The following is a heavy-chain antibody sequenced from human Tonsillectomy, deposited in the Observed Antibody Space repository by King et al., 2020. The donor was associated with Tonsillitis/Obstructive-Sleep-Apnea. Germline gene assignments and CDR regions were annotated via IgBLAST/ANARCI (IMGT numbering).Heavy chain of an antibody. CDR1: GLSVSNNF. CDR2: IYSADSGENT. V-gene: IGHV3-53*01. J-gene: IGHJ5*02. Sequence: VQLVESGGGLIQPGGSLRLSCAAPGLSVSNNFMSWVRQAPGKGLEWVSVIYSADSGENTYYADSVEGRFTISRDSSKNTLYLQMSSLRAEDTAVYYWAGDRLHNYFDPWGQGTLVTVSS. D-gene: IGHD2-15*01. CDR3: AGDRLHNYFDP.